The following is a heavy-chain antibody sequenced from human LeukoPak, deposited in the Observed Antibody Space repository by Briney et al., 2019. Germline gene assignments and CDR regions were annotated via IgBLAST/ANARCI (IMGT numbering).Heavy chain of an antibody. CDR1: GGSISSSSYY. CDR3: ARRLWFGEQNWFDP. D-gene: IGHD3-10*01. J-gene: IGHJ5*02. CDR2: IYYSGST. Sequence: SETLSLTCTVSGGSISSSSYYWGWIRQPPGKGLEWIGSIYYSGSTYYNPSLKSRVTISVDTSKNQFSLKLSSVTAADTAVYYCARRLWFGEQNWFDPWGQGTLVTVSS. V-gene: IGHV4-39*01.